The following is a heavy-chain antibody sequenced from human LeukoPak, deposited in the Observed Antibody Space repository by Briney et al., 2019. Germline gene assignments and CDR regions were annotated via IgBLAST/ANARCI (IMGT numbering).Heavy chain of an antibody. J-gene: IGHJ1*01. CDR2: IYYSGTT. V-gene: IGHV4-59*08. Sequence: SETLSLTCTVSGGSISSYYWSWIRQPPGKGLEWIGYIYYSGTTNYNPSLKSRVTISVDTSKNQFSLKLSSVTAADTAVYYCARLIVGATVYFQHWGQGTLVTVSS. CDR1: GGSISSYY. D-gene: IGHD1-26*01. CDR3: ARLIVGATVYFQH.